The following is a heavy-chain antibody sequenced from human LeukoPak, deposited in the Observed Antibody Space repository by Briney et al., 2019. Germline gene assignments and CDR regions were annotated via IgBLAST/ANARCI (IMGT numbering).Heavy chain of an antibody. V-gene: IGHV3-48*03. J-gene: IGHJ6*04. CDR2: ISSSGSTI. Sequence: GGSLRLSCAASGFTFNSYEMNWLRPAPGKGLEWVSYISSSGSTIYYADSVKGRFTIPRDNAKNSLYLQMNSLRAEDTAVYYCAELGITMIGGVWGKGTTVTISS. D-gene: IGHD3-10*02. CDR3: AELGITMIGGV. CDR1: GFTFNSYE.